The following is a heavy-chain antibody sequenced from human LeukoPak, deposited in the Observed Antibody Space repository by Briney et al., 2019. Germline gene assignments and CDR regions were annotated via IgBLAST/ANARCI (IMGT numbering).Heavy chain of an antibody. CDR1: GGSISSGGYY. CDR3: ARDLRGSIDY. CDR2: IYHSGST. V-gene: IGHV4-30-2*01. J-gene: IGHJ4*02. D-gene: IGHD1-26*01. Sequence: NPSQTLSLTCTVSGGSISSGGYYWSWIRQPPGKGLEWIGYIYHSGSTYYNPSLKSRVTISVDRSKSQFSLKLSSVTAADTAVYYCARDLRGSIDYWGQGTLVTVSS.